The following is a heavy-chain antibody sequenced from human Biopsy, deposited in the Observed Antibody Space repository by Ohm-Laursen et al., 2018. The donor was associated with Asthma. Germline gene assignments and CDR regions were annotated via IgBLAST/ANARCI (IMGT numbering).Heavy chain of an antibody. CDR1: GFSFSNFA. D-gene: IGHD3-22*01. J-gene: IGHJ4*02. CDR2: IYSGGTS. V-gene: IGHV3-53*01. CDR3: ARGDSSNWSHYYFDY. Sequence: SLRLSCTASGFSFSNFAIHWVRQAPGKGLEWVSVIYSGGTSHTADPVRGRFAISRDFSKNTLHLQMHSLRAEDTAVYYCARGDSSNWSHYYFDYWGQGTLVTVSS.